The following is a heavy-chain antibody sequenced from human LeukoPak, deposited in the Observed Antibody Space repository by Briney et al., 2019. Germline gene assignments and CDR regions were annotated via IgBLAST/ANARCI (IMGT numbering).Heavy chain of an antibody. CDR1: GYTFTSYG. CDR2: ISAYNGNT. Sequence: ASVKVSCKASGYTFTSYGISRVRQAPGQGLEWMGWISAYNGNTNYAQKLQGRVTITRNTSISTAYMELSSLRSEDTAVYYCARGQHSSGYYLPNWGQGTLVTVSS. CDR3: ARGQHSSGYYLPN. J-gene: IGHJ4*02. V-gene: IGHV1-18*01. D-gene: IGHD3-22*01.